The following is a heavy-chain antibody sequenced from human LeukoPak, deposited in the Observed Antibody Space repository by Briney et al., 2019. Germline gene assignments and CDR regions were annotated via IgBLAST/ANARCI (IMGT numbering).Heavy chain of an antibody. Sequence: PSEALSLTCTVSGVPLSGYYYWTWIRQPAGKGLEWIGRVSSTGTPEYNPSLKNRVAISVDPSESRFFLTVSSVTAADTAVYYCARSADYGDYEYFLHWGQGTPVTVAS. CDR2: VSSTGTP. V-gene: IGHV4-4*07. J-gene: IGHJ1*01. CDR1: GVPLSGYYY. D-gene: IGHD4-17*01. CDR3: ARSADYGDYEYFLH.